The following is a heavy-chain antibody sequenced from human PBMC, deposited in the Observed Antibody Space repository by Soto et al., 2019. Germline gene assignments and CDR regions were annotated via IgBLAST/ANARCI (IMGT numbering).Heavy chain of an antibody. CDR3: ARTYCSSTSCYWGWDYYYGMDV. V-gene: IGHV3-7*03. CDR1: GFTFSSYW. D-gene: IGHD2-2*01. J-gene: IGHJ6*02. Sequence: RRLSCAASGFTFSSYWMRWVRQAPGKGLEWVANIKQDGSEKYYVDSVKGRFTISRDNAKNSLYLQMNSLRAEDTAVYYCARTYCSSTSCYWGWDYYYGMDVWGQGTTVTVSS. CDR2: IKQDGSEK.